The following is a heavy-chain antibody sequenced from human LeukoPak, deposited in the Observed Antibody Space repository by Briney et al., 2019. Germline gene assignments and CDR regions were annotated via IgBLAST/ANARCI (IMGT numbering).Heavy chain of an antibody. CDR1: GFTFSNAW. CDR3: AKAPATGEGYYFYYMDV. Sequence: PGGSLRLSCAASGFTFSNAWMSWVRQAPGKGLEWVASINGRAATTYYADSVKGRFTISRDNSKNTLYLQMNSLGADDTAVYYCAKAPATGEGYYFYYMDVWGKGTTVTVSS. D-gene: IGHD7-27*01. V-gene: IGHV3-23*01. J-gene: IGHJ6*03. CDR2: INGRAATT.